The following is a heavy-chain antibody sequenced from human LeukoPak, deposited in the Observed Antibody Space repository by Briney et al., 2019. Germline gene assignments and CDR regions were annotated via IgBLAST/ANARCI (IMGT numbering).Heavy chain of an antibody. V-gene: IGHV4-39*01. CDR3: ARGIYETYGDYDGPNNAFDI. J-gene: IGHJ3*02. Sequence: SETLSLTCTVSGGSISSSSYYWGWIRQPPGKGREWIGITYYSESIYYNPSLKSRVTISVDTSKNQFSLKLSSVTAADTAVYYCARGIYETYGDYDGPNNAFDIWGQGTMVTVSS. CDR2: TYYSESI. CDR1: GGSISSSSYY. D-gene: IGHD4-17*01.